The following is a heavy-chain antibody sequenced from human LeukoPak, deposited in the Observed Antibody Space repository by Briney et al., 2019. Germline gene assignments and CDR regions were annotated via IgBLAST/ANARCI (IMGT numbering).Heavy chain of an antibody. CDR2: ISYDGSNK. CDR3: ASFSSGYDSRGENWFDP. CDR1: GFTFSSYA. D-gene: IGHD5-12*01. Sequence: GGSLRLSCAASGFTFSSYAMHWVRQAPGKGLEWVAVISYDGSNKYYADSVKGRFTISRDNAKNSLYLQMNSLRAEDTAVYYCASFSSGYDSRGENWFDPWGQGTLVTVS. V-gene: IGHV3-30*04. J-gene: IGHJ5*02.